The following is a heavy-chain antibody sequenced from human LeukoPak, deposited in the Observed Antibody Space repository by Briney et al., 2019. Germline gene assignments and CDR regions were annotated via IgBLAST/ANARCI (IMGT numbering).Heavy chain of an antibody. CDR3: ARSEQWLVIHLDY. CDR2: IIPIFGTA. D-gene: IGHD6-19*01. CDR1: GGTFSSYA. J-gene: IGHJ4*02. Sequence: ASVKVSCKASGGTFSSYAISWVRQAPGQGLEWMGGIIPIFGTANDAQKFQGRVTITADESTSTAYMELSSLRSEDTAVYYCARSEQWLVIHLDYWGQGTLVTVSS. V-gene: IGHV1-69*13.